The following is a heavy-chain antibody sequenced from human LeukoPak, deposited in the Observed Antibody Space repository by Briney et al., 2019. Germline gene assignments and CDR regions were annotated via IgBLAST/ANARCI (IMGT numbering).Heavy chain of an antibody. CDR3: ARVRFDSSGWYGGWDY. Sequence: SETLSLTCTVSGPSISSYYWSWLRQPPGKGLEWIGYIYYSGRTNYNPSLKSRVPISVDTSKNQFSLRLRSVTAADAAVYYCARVRFDSSGWYGGWDYWGQGTLVTVSS. D-gene: IGHD6-19*01. V-gene: IGHV4-59*01. CDR1: GPSISSYY. CDR2: IYYSGRT. J-gene: IGHJ4*02.